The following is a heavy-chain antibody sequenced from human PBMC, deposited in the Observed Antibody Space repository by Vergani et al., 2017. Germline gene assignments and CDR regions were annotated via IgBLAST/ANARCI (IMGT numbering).Heavy chain of an antibody. J-gene: IGHJ4*02. D-gene: IGHD3-10*01. CDR2: IYYSGST. CDR1: GGSISSYY. Sequence: QVQLQESGPGLVKPSETLSLPCPVSGGSISSYYWSWLRQPPGKGLEWIGYIYYSGSTNYNPSLKSRVTISVDTSKNQFSLKLSSVTAADTAVYYCARSMGYYGSGSYFHFDYWGQGTLVTVSS. CDR3: ARSMGYYGSGSYFHFDY. V-gene: IGHV4-59*01.